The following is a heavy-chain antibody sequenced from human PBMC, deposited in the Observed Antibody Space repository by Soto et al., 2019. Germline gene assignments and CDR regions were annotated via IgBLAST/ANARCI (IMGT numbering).Heavy chain of an antibody. V-gene: IGHV2-5*02. CDR2: IYWDDDK. CDR1: RFTLTTVGVG. J-gene: IGHJ6*02. Sequence: QITLKESGPTLVKPTQTLAVTCAFSRFTLTTVGVGVGWIRQPPGKALEWLALIYWDDDKRYSPSLKTRLSITKDTSKNQVVLMMTNMDPVDTGTYYCAHRRAFIGVVYGMDVWGQGTTVTVSS. D-gene: IGHD3-3*01. CDR3: AHRRAFIGVVYGMDV.